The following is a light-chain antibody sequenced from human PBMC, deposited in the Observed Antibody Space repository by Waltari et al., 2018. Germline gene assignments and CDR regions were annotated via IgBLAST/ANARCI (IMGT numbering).Light chain of an antibody. CDR1: TSPIGNNF. J-gene: IGLJ1*01. V-gene: IGLV1-47*01. CDR2: RND. CDR3: ASWDDSLSAYV. Sequence: QSVLTQPPSASATPGQSVPISCSGSTSPIGNNFVYWYQQLLGPAPQLLVYRNDQRPSGVPDRFSGSKSDTSTSLTISGLRSEDEAEYYCASWDDSLSAYVFGTGTKVTVL.